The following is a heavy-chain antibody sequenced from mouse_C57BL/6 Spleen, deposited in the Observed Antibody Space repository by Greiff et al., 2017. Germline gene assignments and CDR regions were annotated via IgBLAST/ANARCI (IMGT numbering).Heavy chain of an antibody. CDR3: TRYSGGYFDV. J-gene: IGHJ1*03. Sequence: QVQLQQSGAELVRPGASVTLSCKASGYTFTDYEMHWVKQTPVHGLEWIGAIDPETGGTAYTQKFKGKAILTADKSSSTAYMELRSLTSEDSAVYYCTRYSGGYFDVWGTVTTVTGSS. CDR1: GYTFTDYE. CDR2: IDPETGGT. V-gene: IGHV1-15*01.